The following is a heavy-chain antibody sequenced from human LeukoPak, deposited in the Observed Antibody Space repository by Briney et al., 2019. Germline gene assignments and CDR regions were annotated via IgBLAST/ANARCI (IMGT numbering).Heavy chain of an antibody. D-gene: IGHD3-10*01. CDR2: VNHSGSS. CDR1: GGSFSGYY. CDR3: ARRDTTLVRGVPNWFDP. J-gene: IGHJ5*02. Sequence: SETLSLTCAGYGGSFSGYYWSWIRQPPGKGLEWIGEVNHSGSSNYNSSLKRRVTISIDKSKNQFSLKLSSVTAADTAVYYCARRDTTLVRGVPNWFDPWGQGTLVTVSS. V-gene: IGHV4-34*01.